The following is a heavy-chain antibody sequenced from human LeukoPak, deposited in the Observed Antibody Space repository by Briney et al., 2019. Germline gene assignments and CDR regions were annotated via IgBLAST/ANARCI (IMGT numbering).Heavy chain of an antibody. CDR3: ARGAIIAVAGTYFDY. J-gene: IGHJ4*02. V-gene: IGHV4-34*01. Sequence: SETLSLTCAVYGGSFSGYYWSWIRQPPGKGLEWIGEINHSGSTNYNPSLKSRVTISVDTSKNQFSPKLSSVTAADTAVYYCARGAIIAVAGTYFDYWGQGTLVTVSS. CDR1: GGSFSGYY. D-gene: IGHD6-19*01. CDR2: INHSGST.